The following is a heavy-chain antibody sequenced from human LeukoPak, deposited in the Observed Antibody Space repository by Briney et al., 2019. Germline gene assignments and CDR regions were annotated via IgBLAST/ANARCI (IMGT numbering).Heavy chain of an antibody. CDR2: IYYSGST. CDR1: GSSISSYY. J-gene: IGHJ4*02. Sequence: PSETLSFTCTVSGSSISSYYWSWIRQPPGKGLEGMGYIYYSGSTNYNPSLKSVVTITVDTSKNQFSLKLRSVTAADTAVYYCARASESYDYVWGSYRPYYFDYWGQGTLVTVSS. D-gene: IGHD3-16*02. CDR3: ARASESYDYVWGSYRPYYFDY. V-gene: IGHV4-59*01.